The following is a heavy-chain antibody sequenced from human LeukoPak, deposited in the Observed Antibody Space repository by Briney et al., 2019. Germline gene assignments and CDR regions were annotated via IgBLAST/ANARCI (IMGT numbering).Heavy chain of an antibody. Sequence: ASVKVSCKASGYTFTSYGISWVRQAPGQGLEWMGWISAYDGNTNYAQKLQGRVTMTTDTSTSTAYMELRSLRSDDTAVYYCARVGLVRYYYDSSGQYYFDYWGQGTLVTVSS. CDR1: GYTFTSYG. CDR2: ISAYDGNT. D-gene: IGHD3-22*01. J-gene: IGHJ4*02. CDR3: ARVGLVRYYYDSSGQYYFDY. V-gene: IGHV1-18*01.